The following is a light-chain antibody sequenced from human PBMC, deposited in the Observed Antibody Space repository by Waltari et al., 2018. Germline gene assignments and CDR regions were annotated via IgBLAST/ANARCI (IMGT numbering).Light chain of an antibody. J-gene: IGLJ2*01. CDR3: CSHATSLTFHVV. CDR1: TSVVGDYNP. V-gene: IGLV2-23*03. CDR2: EGS. Sequence: QSVLTQPASVSASPGQSITISCSGVTSVVGDYNPVSWYQQHPGKAPKLILFEGSKRPSGVSTRFSGSKSDNVASLTISGLRAEDEALYYCCSHATSLTFHVVFGGGTKLTVL.